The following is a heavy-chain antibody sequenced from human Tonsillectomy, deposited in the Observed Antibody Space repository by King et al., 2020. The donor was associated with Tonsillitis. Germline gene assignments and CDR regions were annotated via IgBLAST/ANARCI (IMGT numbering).Heavy chain of an antibody. J-gene: IGHJ4*02. D-gene: IGHD5-18*01. Sequence: VQLVESGGGLVKPGGSLRLSCAASGFTFSSYAMNWVRQAPGKGLEWVSSISSSSSHIYYADSGKGRFTISRDNAKNSLYLQMNSLRAEDTAVYYCARGYLDYFDYWGQGTLVTVSS. CDR3: ARGYLDYFDY. CDR2: ISSSSSHI. V-gene: IGHV3-21*01. CDR1: GFTFSSYA.